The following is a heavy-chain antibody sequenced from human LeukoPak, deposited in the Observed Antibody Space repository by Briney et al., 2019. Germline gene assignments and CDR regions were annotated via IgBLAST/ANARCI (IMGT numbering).Heavy chain of an antibody. D-gene: IGHD2-15*01. J-gene: IGHJ5*02. CDR2: ISAYNGNT. CDR3: ARRLGLGYCSGGSCSTNWFDP. CDR1: GYTFTGYY. V-gene: IGHV1-18*04. Sequence: ASVKVSCKASGYTFTGYYMHWVRQAPGQGLEWMGWISAYNGNTNYAQKLQGRVTMTTDTSTSTAYMELRSLRSDDTAVYYCARRLGLGYCSGGSCSTNWFDPWGQGTLVTVSS.